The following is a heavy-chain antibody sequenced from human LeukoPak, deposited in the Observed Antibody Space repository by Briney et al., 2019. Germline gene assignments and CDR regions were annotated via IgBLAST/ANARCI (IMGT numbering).Heavy chain of an antibody. CDR3: ARDPNGDYIGAFDN. CDR1: GFIFREYA. Sequence: GGSLRLSCAASGFIFREYAMTWVRQAPGKGLEWVSSTASDDTTYADSVKGRFTISRDNSKNTLYLQMDSLRGDDTALYHCARDPNGDYIGAFDNWGQGTMVTVSS. V-gene: IGHV3-23*01. D-gene: IGHD4-17*01. CDR2: TASDDTT. J-gene: IGHJ3*02.